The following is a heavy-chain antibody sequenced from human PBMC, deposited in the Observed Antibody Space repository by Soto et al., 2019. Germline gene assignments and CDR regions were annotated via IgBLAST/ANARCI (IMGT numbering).Heavy chain of an antibody. CDR1: GFTFGDAA. J-gene: IGHJ4*02. V-gene: IGHV3-73*01. CDR3: TRHQASRGGDSDPHFDY. Sequence: GGSLRLSCAASGFTFGDAAIHWVRQASGKGLEWVGRIRSKANSYATTYAASVKGRVTISRDDSKNTAYLQMNSLKTEDTAGYYCTRHQASRGGDSDPHFDYWGQGTLVTVSS. D-gene: IGHD2-21*02. CDR2: IRSKANSYAT.